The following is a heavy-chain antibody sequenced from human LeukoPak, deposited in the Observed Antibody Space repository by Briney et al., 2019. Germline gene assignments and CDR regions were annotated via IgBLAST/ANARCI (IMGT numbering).Heavy chain of an antibody. Sequence: GGSLRLSCAGSGLTFDDYAMHWVRQTPGKGLEWVSGISWNSGNIAYADFVGGRFTISRDNAKNSLSLQMNSLSDEDTAVYYCAKDAYGGATFFYYMDVWGKGTTVTVSS. D-gene: IGHD2/OR15-2a*01. V-gene: IGHV3-9*01. CDR2: ISWNSGNI. CDR1: GLTFDDYA. CDR3: AKDAYGGATFFYYMDV. J-gene: IGHJ6*03.